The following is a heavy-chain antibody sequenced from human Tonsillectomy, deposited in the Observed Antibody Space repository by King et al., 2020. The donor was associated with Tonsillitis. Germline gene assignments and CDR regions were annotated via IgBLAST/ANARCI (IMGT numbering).Heavy chain of an antibody. CDR1: GGSISSSIHY. CDR3: ARAFDY. V-gene: IGHV4-39*02. Sequence: QLQESGPGLVKPSETLSLTCTASGGSISSSIHYWAWIRQPPGKGLEWIGSIFYSGSTSYNPSLKSRLTISVDTPKNHFSLKLSSVTAADTAVYYCARAFDYWGQGTLVTVSS. J-gene: IGHJ4*02. CDR2: IFYSGST.